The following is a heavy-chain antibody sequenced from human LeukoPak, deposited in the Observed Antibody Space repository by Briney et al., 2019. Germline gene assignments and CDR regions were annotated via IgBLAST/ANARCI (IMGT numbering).Heavy chain of an antibody. J-gene: IGHJ4*02. CDR2: IYYSGST. CDR3: ARQPPRVTTHWDHNY. D-gene: IGHD4-17*01. CDR1: GGSISSDSYY. Sequence: SETLSLTCTVSGGSISSDSYYWAWIRQPPGKGLEWIASIYYSGSTYYNPSLKSRVTISVDTSKNQFSLKLSSVTAADTAVYYCARQPPRVTTHWDHNYWGQGTLVTVSS. V-gene: IGHV4-39*01.